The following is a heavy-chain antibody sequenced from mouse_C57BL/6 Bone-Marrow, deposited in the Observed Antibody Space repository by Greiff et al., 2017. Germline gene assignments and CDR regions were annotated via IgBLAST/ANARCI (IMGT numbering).Heavy chain of an antibody. CDR2: ISGGGGNT. V-gene: IGHV5-9*01. J-gene: IGHJ4*01. CDR3: ARRLLALDY. CDR1: GFTFSSYT. Sequence: DVKLVESGGGLVKPGGSLKLSCAASGFTFSSYTMSWVRQTPEKRLEWVATISGGGGNTYYPDSVKGRITISRDNAKNTLYLQLSSLRSEDTAWYYCARRLLALDYWGQGTSVTVSS.